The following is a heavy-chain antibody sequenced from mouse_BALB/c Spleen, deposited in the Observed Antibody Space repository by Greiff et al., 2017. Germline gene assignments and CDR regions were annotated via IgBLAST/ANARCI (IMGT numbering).Heavy chain of an antibody. D-gene: IGHD2-1*01. V-gene: IGHV2-9*02. CDR1: GFSLTSYG. Sequence: VKLMESGPGLVAPSQSLSITCTVSGFSLTSYGVHWVRQPPGKGLEWLGVIWAGGSTNYNSALMSRLSISKDNSKSQVFLKMNSLQTDDTARYYCAREQYGNYFDYWGQGTTLTVSS. CDR2: IWAGGST. CDR3: AREQYGNYFDY. J-gene: IGHJ2*01.